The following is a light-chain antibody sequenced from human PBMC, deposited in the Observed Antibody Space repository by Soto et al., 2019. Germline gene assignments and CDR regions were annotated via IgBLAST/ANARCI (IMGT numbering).Light chain of an antibody. CDR1: QSVGSY. J-gene: IGKJ1*01. V-gene: IGKV3-20*01. CDR2: GAS. Sequence: ENVLTQSPGTLSLSPGERATLSCRASQSVGSYLGWYQKKPGQAPRLLIYGASNRATGIPDRFSGGGSGTDFTLTISRLEPEDFAVYYCQHYGGPPPWTFGQGTKVEIK. CDR3: QHYGGPPPWT.